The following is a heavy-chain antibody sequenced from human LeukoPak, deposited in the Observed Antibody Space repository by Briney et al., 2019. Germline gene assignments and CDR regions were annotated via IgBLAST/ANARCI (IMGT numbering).Heavy chain of an antibody. CDR1: GYSISSGYY. CDR2: IYHSGST. CDR3: ARGDDILTGYSSGD. Sequence: ASETLSLTCTVSGYSISSGYYWGWIRQPPGKGLEWIGSIYHSGSTYYNPSLKSRVTISVDTSKNQFSLKLSSVTAADTAVYYCARGDDILTGYSSGDWGQGTLVTVSS. V-gene: IGHV4-38-2*02. D-gene: IGHD3-9*01. J-gene: IGHJ4*02.